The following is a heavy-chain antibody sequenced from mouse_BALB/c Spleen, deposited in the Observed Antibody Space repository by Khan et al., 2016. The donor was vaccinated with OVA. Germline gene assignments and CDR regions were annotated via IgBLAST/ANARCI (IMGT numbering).Heavy chain of an antibody. V-gene: IGHV2-6-5*01. CDR2: IWGGGST. J-gene: IGHJ4*01. CDR3: AKGIWSYYYTLDY. Sequence: VELVESGPGLVAPSQNLSITCTVSGFSLGDYGVSWIRQPPGKGLEWLGVIWGGGSTYYNSALKSRLSISKDNSKSQVFLKMSSLQSDDTAMFYCAKGIWSYYYTLDYWGQGTSVTVSS. CDR1: GFSLGDYG.